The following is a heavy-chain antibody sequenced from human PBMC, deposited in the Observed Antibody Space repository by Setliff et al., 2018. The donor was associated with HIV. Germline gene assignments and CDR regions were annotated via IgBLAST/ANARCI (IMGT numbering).Heavy chain of an antibody. Sequence: GGSLRLSCAASGFTFSDCSMNWVRQAPGKGLEWISYITSTGSTIFYADSVKGRFTISRDNDKNSVHLQMTSLRAEDTAVYYCARKGGYYYVAYYYGMDVWGQGTTVTVSS. D-gene: IGHD3-22*01. CDR3: ARKGGYYYVAYYYGMDV. CDR1: GFTFSDCS. V-gene: IGHV3-48*01. CDR2: ITSTGSTI. J-gene: IGHJ6*02.